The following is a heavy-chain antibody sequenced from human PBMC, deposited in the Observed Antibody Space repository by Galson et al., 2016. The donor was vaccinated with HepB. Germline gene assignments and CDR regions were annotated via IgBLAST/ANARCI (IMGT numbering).Heavy chain of an antibody. CDR1: GGSVNTSNW. CDR3: ARHPYVWGRRNWVGFDI. Sequence: SETLSLTCAVSGGSVNTSNWWSWLRQSPEKGLEWIAEMYHSGSANYNGALESRVTISVGKSKNGVSLKLRSVTAADTAVYYCARHPYVWGRRNWVGFDIWGQGTVVTVSS. CDR2: MYHSGSA. D-gene: IGHD3-16*01. J-gene: IGHJ3*02. V-gene: IGHV4-4*02.